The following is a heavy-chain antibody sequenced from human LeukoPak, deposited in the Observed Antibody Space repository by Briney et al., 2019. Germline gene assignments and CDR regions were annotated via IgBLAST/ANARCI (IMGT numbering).Heavy chain of an antibody. J-gene: IGHJ4*02. CDR1: GFTFSSYS. D-gene: IGHD1-26*01. CDR2: ISSSSSYI. CDR3: AREGIGSYTHFSDY. V-gene: IGHV3-21*01. Sequence: GGSLRLSCAASGFTFSSYSMNWVRQAPGQGLEWVSSISSSSSYIYYADSVKGRFTISRDNAKNSLYLQMNSLRAEDTAVYYCAREGIGSYTHFSDYWGQGTLVTVSS.